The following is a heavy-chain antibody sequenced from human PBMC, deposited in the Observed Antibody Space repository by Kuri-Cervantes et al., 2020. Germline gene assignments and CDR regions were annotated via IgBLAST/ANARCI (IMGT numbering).Heavy chain of an antibody. CDR2: IYYSGST. CDR3: ARGEQLHYFDY. J-gene: IGHJ4*02. V-gene: IGHV4-31*01. Sequence: SCTVSGGSISSGGYYWSWIRQHPGKGLEWIGYIYYSGSTYYNPSLKSLVTISVDTSKNQFSLKLRSVTAADTAVYYCARGEQLHYFDYWGQGTLVTVSS. CDR1: GGSISSGGYY. D-gene: IGHD6-13*01.